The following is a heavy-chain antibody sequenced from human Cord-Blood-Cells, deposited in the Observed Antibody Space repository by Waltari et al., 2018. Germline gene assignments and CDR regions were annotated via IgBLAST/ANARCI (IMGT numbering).Heavy chain of an antibody. Sequence: QVQLVESGGGVVQPGRSLRRSCAASGFTFSSYGMHWVRQAPGKGLEWVAVISYDGSNKYYADSVKGRFTISRDNSKNTLYLQMNSPRAEDTAVYYCAKDFRDFWSGYLDYWGQGTLVTVSS. J-gene: IGHJ4*02. D-gene: IGHD3-3*01. CDR2: ISYDGSNK. CDR3: AKDFRDFWSGYLDY. CDR1: GFTFSSYG. V-gene: IGHV3-30*18.